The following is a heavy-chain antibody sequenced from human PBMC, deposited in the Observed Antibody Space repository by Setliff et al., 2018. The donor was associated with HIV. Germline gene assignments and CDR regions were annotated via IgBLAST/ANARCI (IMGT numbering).Heavy chain of an antibody. CDR1: GYNFTDYD. CDR3: ARPAATWDLDY. D-gene: IGHD2-2*01. Sequence: ASVKVSCKASGYNFTDYDINWVRQATGQGLEWMGWMNPNNGNTGYAEKFQGRLTITTDELMTTAYMELSSLRSEDTAVYYCARPAATWDLDYWGQGTLVTVSS. V-gene: IGHV1-8*03. J-gene: IGHJ4*02. CDR2: MNPNNGNT.